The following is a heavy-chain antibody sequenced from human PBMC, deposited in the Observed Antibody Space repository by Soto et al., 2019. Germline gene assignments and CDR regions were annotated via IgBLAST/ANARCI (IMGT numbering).Heavy chain of an antibody. V-gene: IGHV4-59*08. D-gene: IGHD2-15*01. CDR3: ASILCSGGSCYHFDY. CDR2: IYYSGST. J-gene: IGHJ4*02. Sequence: SETLSLTCTVSGGYISSYYWSWIRQPPGKGLEWIGYIYYSGSTNYNPSLKSRVTISVDTSKNQFSLKLSSVTAADTAVYYCASILCSGGSCYHFDYWGQGTLVTVSS. CDR1: GGYISSYY.